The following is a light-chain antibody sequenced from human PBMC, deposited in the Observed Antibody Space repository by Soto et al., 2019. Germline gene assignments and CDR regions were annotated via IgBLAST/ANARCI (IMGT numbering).Light chain of an antibody. V-gene: IGKV3-20*01. Sequence: EIVLTQSPGTLSLSPGERATLSCRASQSVSSSHLAWYQQKPGQAPRLLISGASSRATGIPDRFTGSGSGTDFTLTISRLEPEDFAVYYCQQFSSYPLTFGGGTKVDI. J-gene: IGKJ4*01. CDR2: GAS. CDR3: QQFSSYPLT. CDR1: QSVSSSH.